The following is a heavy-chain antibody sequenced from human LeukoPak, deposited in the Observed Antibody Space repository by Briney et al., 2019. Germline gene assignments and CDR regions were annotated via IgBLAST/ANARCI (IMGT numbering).Heavy chain of an antibody. CDR3: ARGNWYFDL. CDR1: GFTFSTYW. V-gene: IGHV3-74*01. Sequence: GGSLRLSCAASGFTFSTYWMHWVRQAPGKGLVWVSRINSDGSITTYADSVKGRFTISRDSAKNTLYLQMNSLRAEDTAVYYCARGNWYFDLWGRGTLVTVSS. CDR2: INSDGSIT. J-gene: IGHJ2*01.